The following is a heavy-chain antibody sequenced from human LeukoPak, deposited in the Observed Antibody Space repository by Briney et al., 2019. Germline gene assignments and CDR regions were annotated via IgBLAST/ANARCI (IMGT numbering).Heavy chain of an antibody. J-gene: IGHJ5*02. D-gene: IGHD6-13*01. CDR1: GYTFTSYG. Sequence: ASVKVSCKAPGYTFTSYGISWVRQAPGQGLEWMGWISAYNGNTNYAQKLQGRVTMPTDTSTSTAYMELRSLRSDDTAVYYCARDRRIANWFDPWGQGTLVTVSS. CDR3: ARDRRIANWFDP. CDR2: ISAYNGNT. V-gene: IGHV1-18*01.